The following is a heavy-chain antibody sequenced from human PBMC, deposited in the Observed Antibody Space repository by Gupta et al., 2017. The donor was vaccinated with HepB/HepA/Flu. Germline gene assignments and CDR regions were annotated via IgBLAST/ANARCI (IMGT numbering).Heavy chain of an antibody. CDR2: ITSSGSNT. V-gene: IGHV3-23*01. J-gene: IGHJ2*01. CDR3: AKGGPKFWYFDL. CDR1: GVTFSSYA. Sequence: EVQLLESGGDLIQPGGSLRLSCAASGVTFSSYAMTWVRQAPGKGLEWVSTITSSGSNTYFADSVKGRFTVSRDNSKNTLYLQMKSLRAEDTAVFYCAKGGPKFWYFDLWGRGTLVTVSS.